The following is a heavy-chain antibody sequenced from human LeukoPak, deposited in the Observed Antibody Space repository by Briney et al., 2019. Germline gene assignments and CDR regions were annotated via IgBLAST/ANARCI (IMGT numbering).Heavy chain of an antibody. CDR2: MNRDGSEK. CDR1: GFTFSDYW. V-gene: IGHV3-7*01. D-gene: IGHD3-9*01. J-gene: IGHJ4*02. CDR3: ARDNDWAFHY. Sequence: PGGSLRLSCAASGFTFSDYWLSWVRQAPGKGLEWVANMNRDGSEKNYVDSMKGRITISRDNAKNSLYLQMNSLRVEDTAVYYCARDNDWAFHYWGQGTLVTVSS.